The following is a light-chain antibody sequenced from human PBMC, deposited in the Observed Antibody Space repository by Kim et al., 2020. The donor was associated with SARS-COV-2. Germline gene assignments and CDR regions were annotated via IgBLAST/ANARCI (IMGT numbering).Light chain of an antibody. CDR1: SSDVGAYDY. J-gene: IGLJ1*01. V-gene: IGLV2-14*03. Sequence: QSALTQPASVSGSPGQSITISCTGTSSDVGAYDYVSWYQQHPGKAPKLMIYDVNNRPSGVSNRFSGSKSDNTASLTISGLQPEDEADHYCASFTSKSTPSFGTGTKVTVL. CDR2: DVN. CDR3: ASFTSKSTPS.